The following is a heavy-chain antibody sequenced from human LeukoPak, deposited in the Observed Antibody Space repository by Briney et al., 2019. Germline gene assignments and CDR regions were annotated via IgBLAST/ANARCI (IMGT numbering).Heavy chain of an antibody. CDR3: ARFALWDCSSTSCPDY. CDR1: GFTVSSNY. V-gene: IGHV3-53*01. CDR2: IYSGGST. Sequence: GGSLRLSCAASGFTVSSNYMSWVRQAPGKGLEWVSVIYSGGSTYYADSVKGRFTISRDNSKNTLYPQMNSLRAEDTAVYYCARFALWDCSSTSCPDYWGQGTLVTVSS. D-gene: IGHD2-2*01. J-gene: IGHJ4*02.